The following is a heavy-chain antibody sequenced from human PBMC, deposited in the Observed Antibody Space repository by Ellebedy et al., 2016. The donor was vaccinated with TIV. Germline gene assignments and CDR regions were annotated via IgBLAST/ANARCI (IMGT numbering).Heavy chain of an antibody. D-gene: IGHD3-3*01. CDR2: IVNSGSST. V-gene: IGHV3-21*01. J-gene: IGHJ4*02. Sequence: GESLKISCVASGLTFSVRGMTWVRQAPGKGLEWVATIVNSGSSTYYADSVKGRFTISRDNGKNSVFLQMTSLRVEDTAVYYCARDGSEWSRDVWGQGTLVSVSS. CDR1: GLTFSVRG. CDR3: ARDGSEWSRDV.